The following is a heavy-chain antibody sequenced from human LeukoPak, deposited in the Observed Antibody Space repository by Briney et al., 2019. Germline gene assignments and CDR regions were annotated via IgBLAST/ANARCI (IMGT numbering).Heavy chain of an antibody. CDR3: ARDSEVADAFDI. Sequence: SETLSLTCTVSGGSISSYYWSWIRQPPGKGLEWIGYIYYSGSTNYNPSLKSRVTISVDTSKNHFSLKLSSVTAADTAVYYCARDSEVADAFDIWGQGTMVTVSS. V-gene: IGHV4-59*01. CDR2: IYYSGST. J-gene: IGHJ3*02. CDR1: GGSISSYY.